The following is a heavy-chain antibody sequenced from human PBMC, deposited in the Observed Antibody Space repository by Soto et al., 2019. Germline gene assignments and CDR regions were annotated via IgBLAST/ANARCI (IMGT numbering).Heavy chain of an antibody. J-gene: IGHJ3*02. V-gene: IGHV3-7*05. Sequence: EVQLVGSGGGLVRPGGSLRLSCTASGFTFSSYWMNWVRQAPGKGLEWVANIKQDGSEKFYVDSVKGRFTVSRDNAKNSLYLQMTSLRTEDTAVYYCARGDYYDGSGSFADAFDIWGLGTMVTVSS. CDR2: IKQDGSEK. D-gene: IGHD3-22*01. CDR3: ARGDYYDGSGSFADAFDI. CDR1: GFTFSSYW.